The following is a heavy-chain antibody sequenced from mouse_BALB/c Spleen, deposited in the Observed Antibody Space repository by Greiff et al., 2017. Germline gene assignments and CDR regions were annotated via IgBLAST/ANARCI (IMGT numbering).Heavy chain of an antibody. D-gene: IGHD1-1*01. CDR1: GFTFSDYG. CDR3: ARYYYGSSPYCDY. J-gene: IGHJ2*01. V-gene: IGHV5-15*02. Sequence: EVMLVESGGGLVQPGGSRKLSCAASGFTFSDYGMAWVRQAPGKGPEWVAFISNLAYSIYYADTVTGRFTISRENAKNTLYLEMSSLRSEDTAMYYCARYYYGSSPYCDYWGQGTTLTVSS. CDR2: ISNLAYSI.